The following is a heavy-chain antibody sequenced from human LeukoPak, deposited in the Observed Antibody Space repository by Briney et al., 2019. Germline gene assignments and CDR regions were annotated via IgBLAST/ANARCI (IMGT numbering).Heavy chain of an antibody. J-gene: IGHJ4*02. CDR1: GFSFSDYW. CDR2: IDNTSDT. Sequence: GGSLRLSCAASGFSFSDYWMHWVRQAPGKGLEWISAIDNTSDTYYADSLKGRLTISRDNSKNTLYLQMNSLRVEDTALYYCAGSFGGSWYLSLWGQGTLVTVSS. V-gene: IGHV3-69-1*01. D-gene: IGHD6-13*01. CDR3: AGSFGGSWYLSL.